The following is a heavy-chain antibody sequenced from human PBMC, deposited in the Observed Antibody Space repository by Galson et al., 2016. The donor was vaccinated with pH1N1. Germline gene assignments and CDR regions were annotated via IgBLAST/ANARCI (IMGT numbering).Heavy chain of an antibody. CDR3: TRRFCVSPSCYKFDQ. V-gene: IGHV3-7*04. D-gene: IGHD2-2*02. Sequence: SLRLSCAASGFTFTSYWMSWVRQTPWKGLEWVASIKQDGGEEYYVDSVEGRFTISRDNVKKSLYLQMNSLRVEDTAVYYCTRRFCVSPSCYKFDQWGQGTQVTVSS. CDR2: IKQDGGEE. CDR1: GFTFTSYW. J-gene: IGHJ4*02.